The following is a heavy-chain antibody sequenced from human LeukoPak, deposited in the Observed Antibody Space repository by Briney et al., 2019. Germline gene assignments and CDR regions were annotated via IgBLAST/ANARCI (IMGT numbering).Heavy chain of an antibody. CDR1: GFTFSSYW. Sequence: TGGSLRLSCAASGFTFSSYWMHWVRQAPGKGLVWVSAISGSGGSTYYADSVKGRFTISRDNSKNTLYLQMNSLRAEDTAVYYCAKDKKMIEHLSKYFDYWGQGTLVTVSS. J-gene: IGHJ4*02. CDR3: AKDKKMIEHLSKYFDY. V-gene: IGHV3-23*01. D-gene: IGHD3-22*01. CDR2: ISGSGGST.